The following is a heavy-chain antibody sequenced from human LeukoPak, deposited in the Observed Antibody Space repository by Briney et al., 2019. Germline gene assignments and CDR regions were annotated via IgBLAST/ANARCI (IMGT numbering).Heavy chain of an antibody. CDR1: GYTLTSYG. CDR2: ISAYNGNT. CDR3: ARVTTIFGVVTPFDY. V-gene: IGHV1-18*01. J-gene: IGHJ4*02. Sequence: ASVKVSCKASGYTLTSYGISWVRQAPGQGLEWMGWISAYNGNTNYAQKLQGRVTMTTDTSTSTAYMELRSLRSDDTAVYYCARVTTIFGVVTPFDYWGQGTLVTVSS. D-gene: IGHD3-3*01.